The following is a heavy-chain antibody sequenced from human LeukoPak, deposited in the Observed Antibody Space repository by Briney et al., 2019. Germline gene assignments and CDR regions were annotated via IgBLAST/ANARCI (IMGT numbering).Heavy chain of an antibody. CDR1: GYTFTGYY. CDR2: INPNSGGT. Sequence: ASVTVSCKASGYTFTGYYMHWVRQAPGQGLEWMGWINPNSGGTNYAQKFQGRVTMTRDTSISTAYMELSRLRSDDTAVYYCARILAAGSRYYYSGMDVWGQGTTVTVSS. D-gene: IGHD6-13*01. J-gene: IGHJ6*02. CDR3: ARILAAGSRYYYSGMDV. V-gene: IGHV1-2*02.